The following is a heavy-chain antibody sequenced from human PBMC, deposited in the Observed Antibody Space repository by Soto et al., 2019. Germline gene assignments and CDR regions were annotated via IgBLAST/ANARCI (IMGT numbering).Heavy chain of an antibody. V-gene: IGHV1-3*01. CDR1: GYTFTSYA. CDR3: AREGESIAVAGTGAFDI. Sequence: ASVKVSCKASGYTFTSYAMHWVRQAPGQRLEWMGWINAGNGNTKYSQKFQGWVTMTRDTSVSTAYMELSRLRSDDTAVYYCAREGESIAVAGTGAFDIWGQGKMVTVSS. CDR2: INAGNGNT. J-gene: IGHJ3*02. D-gene: IGHD6-19*01.